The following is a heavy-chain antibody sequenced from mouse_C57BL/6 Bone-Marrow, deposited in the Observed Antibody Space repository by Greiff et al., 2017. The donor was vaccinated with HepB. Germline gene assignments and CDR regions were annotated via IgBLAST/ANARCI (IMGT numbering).Heavy chain of an antibody. V-gene: IGHV14-4*01. J-gene: IGHJ4*01. D-gene: IGHD2-2*01. Sequence: EVQLQQSGAELVRPGASVKLSCTASGFNIKDDYMHWVKQRPEQGPEWIGWIDPENGDTEYASKFQGKATITADTSSNTAYLQLSSLTSEDTAVYYCTSMVTTKDYAMDYWGQGTSVTVSS. CDR1: GFNIKDDY. CDR2: IDPENGDT. CDR3: TSMVTTKDYAMDY.